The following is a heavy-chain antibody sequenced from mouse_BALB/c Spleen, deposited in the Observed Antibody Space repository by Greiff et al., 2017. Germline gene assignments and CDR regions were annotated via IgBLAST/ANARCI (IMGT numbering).Heavy chain of an antibody. Sequence: EVKLVESGGGLVQPGGSRKLSCAASGFTFSDYGMAWVRQAPGKGPEWVAFISNLAYSIYYADTVTGRFTISRENAKNTLYLEMSSLRSEDTAMYYCARQPGYYLDYWGQGTTLTVSS. CDR1: GFTFSDYG. CDR2: ISNLAYSI. CDR3: ARQPGYYLDY. D-gene: IGHD6-1*01. V-gene: IGHV5-15*02. J-gene: IGHJ2*01.